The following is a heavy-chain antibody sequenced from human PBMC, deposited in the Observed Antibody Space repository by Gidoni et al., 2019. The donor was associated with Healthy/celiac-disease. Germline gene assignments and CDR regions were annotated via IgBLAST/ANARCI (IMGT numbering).Heavy chain of an antibody. CDR2: ISGSGGST. V-gene: IGHV3-23*01. Sequence: EVQLLESGGGLVQPGGSLRLSCAASGFPFSSYAMSWVRQAPGKGLEWVSAISGSGGSTYYADSVKGRFTISRDNSKNTLYLQMNSLRAEDTAVYYCAKDLDYDILTGYYDYWGQGTLVTVSS. D-gene: IGHD3-9*01. CDR1: GFPFSSYA. CDR3: AKDLDYDILTGYYDY. J-gene: IGHJ4*02.